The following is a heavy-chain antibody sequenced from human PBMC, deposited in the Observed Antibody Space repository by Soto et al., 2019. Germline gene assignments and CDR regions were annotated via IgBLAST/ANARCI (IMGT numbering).Heavy chain of an antibody. CDR1: GFTFSSYA. CDR2: ISGSGGST. V-gene: IGHV3-23*01. CDR3: AKGSGYSYGYEGNWFDP. D-gene: IGHD5-18*01. J-gene: IGHJ5*02. Sequence: HPGGSLRLSCAASGFTFSSYAMSWVRQAPGKGLEWVPAISGSGGSTYYADSVKGRFTISRDNSKNTLYLQMNSLRAEDTAVYYCAKGSGYSYGYEGNWFDPWGQGTLVTVSS.